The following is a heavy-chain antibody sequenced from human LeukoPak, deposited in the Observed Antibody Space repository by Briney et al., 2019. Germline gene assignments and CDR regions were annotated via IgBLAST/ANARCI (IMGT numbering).Heavy chain of an antibody. D-gene: IGHD1-14*01. CDR2: IWYDGSNK. V-gene: IGHV3-33*06. Sequence: GGSLRLSCAASGFTFSSYGMHWVRQAPGKGLEGVAVIWYDGSNKYYADSVKGRFTISRDNSKNTLYLQMNSLRAEDTAVYYCAKRTGVGYVDYWGQGTLVTVSS. CDR3: AKRTGVGYVDY. CDR1: GFTFSSYG. J-gene: IGHJ4*02.